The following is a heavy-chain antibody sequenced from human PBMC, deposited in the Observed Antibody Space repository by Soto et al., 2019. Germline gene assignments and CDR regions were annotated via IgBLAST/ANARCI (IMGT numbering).Heavy chain of an antibody. D-gene: IGHD3-3*01. CDR2: IKQDGSEK. Sequence: GGSLRLSCAACGFTFSSYWMSWVRQAPGRGLEWVANIKQDGSEKYYVDSVKGRFTISRDNAKNSLYLQMNSLRAEDPAVYYCATDFWPLDYWGQGSLVTASS. CDR1: GFTFSSYW. CDR3: ATDFWPLDY. V-gene: IGHV3-7*01. J-gene: IGHJ4*02.